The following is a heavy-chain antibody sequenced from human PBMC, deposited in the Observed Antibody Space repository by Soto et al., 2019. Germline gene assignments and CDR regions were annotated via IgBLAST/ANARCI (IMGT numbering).Heavy chain of an antibody. Sequence: QVQLQESGPGLVKPSETLSLSCTVSGGSINSYYCSWIRQSPGKRMEWIGYVHHSWGSSYNPSLQSRVAISLDTSKSQFSLKVTSVTATDTAVYYCARQGFGPLHGLVDVWGQGTTVTVSS. CDR3: ARQGFGPLHGLVDV. V-gene: IGHV4-59*08. J-gene: IGHJ6*02. CDR2: VHHSWGS. CDR1: GGSINSYY. D-gene: IGHD3-10*01.